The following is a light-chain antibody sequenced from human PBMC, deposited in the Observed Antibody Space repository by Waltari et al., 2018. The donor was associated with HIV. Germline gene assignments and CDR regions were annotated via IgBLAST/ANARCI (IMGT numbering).Light chain of an antibody. J-gene: IGKJ4*01. CDR1: QRISGN. Sequence: EIVLTQSLATLSVSPGERATRSCRASQRISGNLAWYQQKPGQAPRLLIYGASTRATGIPARFSGSGSRTEFTLTISSLQSEDFAIYYCQQYNNGLTFGGGTKVEIK. CDR2: GAS. V-gene: IGKV3-15*01. CDR3: QQYNNGLT.